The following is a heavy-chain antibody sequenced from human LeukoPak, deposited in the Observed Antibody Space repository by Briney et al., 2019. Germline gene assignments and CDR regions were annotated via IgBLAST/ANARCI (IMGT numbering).Heavy chain of an antibody. Sequence: GGSLRLSCAASGFTFSDAWMSWVRQTPGKGLEWASYISSSSSTIYYADSVKGRFTISRDNAKNSLYLQMNSLRAEDTAVYYCARSGYSSSQRGFYYYYYMDVWGKGTTVTVSS. V-gene: IGHV3-48*01. CDR1: GFTFSDAW. CDR2: ISSSSSTI. D-gene: IGHD6-6*01. CDR3: ARSGYSSSQRGFYYYYYMDV. J-gene: IGHJ6*03.